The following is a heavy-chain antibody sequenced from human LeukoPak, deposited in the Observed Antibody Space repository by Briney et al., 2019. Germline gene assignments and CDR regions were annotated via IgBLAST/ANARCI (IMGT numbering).Heavy chain of an antibody. V-gene: IGHV3-33*01. CDR2: IWYDGSNK. CDR3: ARAFPYYYDSSGYYVLDY. J-gene: IGHJ4*02. CDR1: RFTFSSYG. D-gene: IGHD3-22*01. Sequence: GGSLRLSCAASRFTFSSYGMHWVRQAPGKGLEWVAVIWYDGSNKYYADSVKGRFTISRDNSKNTLYLQMNSLRAEDTAAYYCARAFPYYYDSSGYYVLDYWGQGTLVTVSS.